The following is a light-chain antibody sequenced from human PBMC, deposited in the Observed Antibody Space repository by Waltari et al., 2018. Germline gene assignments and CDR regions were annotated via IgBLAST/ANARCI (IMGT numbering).Light chain of an antibody. CDR3: MQGTHWPWT. CDR2: KVS. J-gene: IGKJ1*01. CDR1: QTLIDTDGNTY. V-gene: IGKV2-30*01. Sequence: DVVMTQSPPSLPVTLGQPASLSCRSGQTLIDTDGNTYLSWLLQCPGQSPRRLIYKVSDRDPGVPDRFRGSGSGTDFTLRIKKVEAEDVGVYYCMQGTHWPWTFGQGTKMEIE.